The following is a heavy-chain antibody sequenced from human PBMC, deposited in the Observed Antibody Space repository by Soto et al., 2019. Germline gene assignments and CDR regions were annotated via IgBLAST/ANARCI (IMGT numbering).Heavy chain of an antibody. Sequence: GGSLRLSCAASGFTFSSYSMNWVRRAPGKGLEWVSSISSSSSYIYYADSVKGRFTISRDNAKNSLYLQMNSLTAEDTAVYYCARDSGYDYYYYYYGMDVWGQGTTVTVSS. D-gene: IGHD5-12*01. CDR3: ARDSGYDYYYYYYGMDV. CDR2: ISSSSSYI. V-gene: IGHV3-21*01. CDR1: GFTFSSYS. J-gene: IGHJ6*02.